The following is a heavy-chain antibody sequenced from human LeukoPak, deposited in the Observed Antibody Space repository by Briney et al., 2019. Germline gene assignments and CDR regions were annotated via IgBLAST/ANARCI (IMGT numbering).Heavy chain of an antibody. J-gene: IGHJ4*02. Sequence: GGSLRLSCAASAFTFSTSGMHWVRQAPGKGLEWVAFIWSDGSNEYYADSVKGRFTISRDNSKNTLYLQMNSLRAEDTAVYYCAREGGSYHYFDYWGQGTLVPVSS. D-gene: IGHD1-26*01. CDR2: IWSDGSNE. V-gene: IGHV3-33*01. CDR3: AREGGSYHYFDY. CDR1: AFTFSTSG.